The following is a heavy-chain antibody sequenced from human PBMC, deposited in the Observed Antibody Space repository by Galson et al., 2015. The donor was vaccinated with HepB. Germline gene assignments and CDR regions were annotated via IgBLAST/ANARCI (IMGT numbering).Heavy chain of an antibody. CDR2: FDPEDGET. CDR1: GYTLTELS. J-gene: IGHJ4*02. D-gene: IGHD1-26*01. V-gene: IGHV1-24*01. CDR3: ATVKGGSLLVSAFDY. Sequence: SVKVSCKVSGYTLTELSMHWVRQAPGKGLEWMGGFDPEDGETIYAQKFQGRVTMTEDTSTDTAYMELSSLRSEDTAVYYCATVKGGSLLVSAFDYWGQGTLVTVSS.